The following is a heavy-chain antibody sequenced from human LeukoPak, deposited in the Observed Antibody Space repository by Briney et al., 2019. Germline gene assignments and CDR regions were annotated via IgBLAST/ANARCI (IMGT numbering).Heavy chain of an antibody. CDR2: LHYTGST. Sequence: SETLSLTCTVSGGSISGHYWSWIRQPPGKRLEWIGCLHYTGSTNYNPSLNSRITMSVDTPNNQFSLRLTSVTAADTAVYYCARLHALGAEEFDPWGQGALVTVSS. CDR3: ARLHALGAEEFDP. D-gene: IGHD3-16*01. J-gene: IGHJ5*02. CDR1: GGSISGHY. V-gene: IGHV4-59*11.